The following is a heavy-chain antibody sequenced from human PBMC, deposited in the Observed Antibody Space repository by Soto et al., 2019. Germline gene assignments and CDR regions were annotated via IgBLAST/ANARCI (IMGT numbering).Heavy chain of an antibody. J-gene: IGHJ6*02. CDR1: ADSIGRNVW. V-gene: IGHV4-4*02. Sequence: PSEPLSLPCDVSADSIGRNVWWSCVRQPPWKGLEWIGEINHSGSTNYNPSLKSRVTISVDTSKNQFSLKLSSVTAADTAVYYCARDRLTGYYNYYYYGMDVWGQGTTVTVSS. CDR3: ARDRLTGYYNYYYYGMDV. CDR2: INHSGST. D-gene: IGHD3-9*01.